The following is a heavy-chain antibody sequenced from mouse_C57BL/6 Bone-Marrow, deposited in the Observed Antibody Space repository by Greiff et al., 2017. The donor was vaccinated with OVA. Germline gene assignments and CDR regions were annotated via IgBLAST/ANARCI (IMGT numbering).Heavy chain of an antibody. CDR3: ARRLLRPMDY. Sequence: EVKLMESGGGLVKPGGSLKLSCAASGFTFSDYGMHWVRQAPEKGLEWVAYISSGSSTIYYADTVKGRFTISRDNAKNTLFLQMTSLRSEDTAMYYCARRLLRPMDYWGQGTSVTVSS. J-gene: IGHJ4*01. V-gene: IGHV5-17*01. CDR1: GFTFSDYG. CDR2: ISSGSSTI. D-gene: IGHD1-2*01.